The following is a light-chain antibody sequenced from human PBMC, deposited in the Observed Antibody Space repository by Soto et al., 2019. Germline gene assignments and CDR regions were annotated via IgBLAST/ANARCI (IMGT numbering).Light chain of an antibody. V-gene: IGKV1-27*01. CDR3: QKYKSAPSLA. Sequence: DIQMTQSPSSLSASVGDRVTITCRASQGISNFLAWYQHKPGKVPKLLIYAASTLQLGVPSRFSGSGSGTDFTLTISCLQPEDVATYYCQKYKSAPSLAFGGGTKVEIK. CDR2: AAS. J-gene: IGKJ4*01. CDR1: QGISNF.